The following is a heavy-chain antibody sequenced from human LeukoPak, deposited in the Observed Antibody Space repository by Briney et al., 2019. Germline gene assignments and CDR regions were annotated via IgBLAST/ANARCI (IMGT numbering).Heavy chain of an antibody. D-gene: IGHD3-22*01. Sequence: VASVKVSFKASGYTFTSYYMHWVRQAPGQGLEWMGIINPSGGSTSYAQKFQGRVTMTRDTSTSTVYTELSSLRSEDTAVYYCARAPLFTMIVVRQYYFDYWGQGTLVTVSS. CDR1: GYTFTSYY. V-gene: IGHV1-46*01. CDR3: ARAPLFTMIVVRQYYFDY. CDR2: INPSGGST. J-gene: IGHJ4*02.